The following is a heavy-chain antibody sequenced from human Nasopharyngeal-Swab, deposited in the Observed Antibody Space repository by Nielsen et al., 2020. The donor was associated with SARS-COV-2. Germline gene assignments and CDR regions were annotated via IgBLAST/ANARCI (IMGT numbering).Heavy chain of an antibody. Sequence: GGSLRLSCAASGFTFDDYAMHWVRQAPGKGLEWVSGISWNSGSIGYADSVKGRFTISRDNAKNSLYLQMNSLRAEDTALHYCAKLGYFDLWGRGTLVTVSS. CDR1: GFTFDDYA. V-gene: IGHV3-9*01. CDR2: ISWNSGSI. J-gene: IGHJ2*01. CDR3: AKLGYFDL.